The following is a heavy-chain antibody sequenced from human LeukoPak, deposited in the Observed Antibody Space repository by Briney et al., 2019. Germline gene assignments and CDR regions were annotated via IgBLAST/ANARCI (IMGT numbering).Heavy chain of an antibody. Sequence: PGGSLRLSCAATGFTFSSYWMHWVRQPPGKGLVWVSRINSDGSSTTYADSVKGRFTISRDNSKNTVYLQMNSLRAEDTAVYFCARNRRIVSELTAFDIWGQGTMVTVSS. D-gene: IGHD1-26*01. V-gene: IGHV3-74*01. CDR3: ARNRRIVSELTAFDI. J-gene: IGHJ3*02. CDR2: INSDGSST. CDR1: GFTFSSYW.